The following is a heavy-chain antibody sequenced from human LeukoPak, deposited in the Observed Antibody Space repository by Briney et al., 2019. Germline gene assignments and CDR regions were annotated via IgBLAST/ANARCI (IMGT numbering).Heavy chain of an antibody. D-gene: IGHD1-26*01. Sequence: ASVKVSCKASGYTFTSYGISWVRQAPGQGLEWMGWISAYNGNTNYAQKFQGRVTMTRDTSISTAYMELSRLRSDDTAVYYCWVGATAFDIWGQGTMVTVSS. CDR1: GYTFTSYG. J-gene: IGHJ3*02. CDR2: ISAYNGNT. CDR3: WVGATAFDI. V-gene: IGHV1-18*01.